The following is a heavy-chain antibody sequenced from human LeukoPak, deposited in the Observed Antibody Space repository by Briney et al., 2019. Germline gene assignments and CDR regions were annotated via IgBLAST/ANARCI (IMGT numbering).Heavy chain of an antibody. Sequence: GGSLRLSCAASGFTFSSYSMNWVRQVPGKGLEWVSSISSSSYIYYADSVKGRFTISRDNAKNSLYLQMNSLRAEDTAVYYCARAVAMVPAFDIWGQGTMVTVSS. CDR2: ISSSSYI. J-gene: IGHJ3*02. D-gene: IGHD3-10*01. CDR1: GFTFSSYS. V-gene: IGHV3-21*01. CDR3: ARAVAMVPAFDI.